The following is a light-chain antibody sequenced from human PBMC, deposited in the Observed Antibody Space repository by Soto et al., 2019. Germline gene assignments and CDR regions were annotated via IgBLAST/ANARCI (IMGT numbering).Light chain of an antibody. J-gene: IGLJ1*01. CDR3: SSYTSSSTLRYV. V-gene: IGLV2-14*01. Sequence: QSAPTQPAPLSGAPCSSLTLSRTGASSDSGGYNYVSWYQQHPGKAPKLMIYDVSNRPSGVSNRFSGSKSGNTASLTISGLQAEDEADYYCSSYTSSSTLRYVFGTGTKVTVL. CDR2: DVS. CDR1: SSDSGGYNY.